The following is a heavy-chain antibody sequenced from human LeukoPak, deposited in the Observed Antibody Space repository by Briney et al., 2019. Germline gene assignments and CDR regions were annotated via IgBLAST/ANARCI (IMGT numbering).Heavy chain of an antibody. V-gene: IGHV3-21*01. CDR3: ARVGYCSSISCYTDDSYYYMDV. CDR2: ISYGSSYI. D-gene: IGHD2-2*02. CDR1: GFTFSAYS. Sequence: GGSLRLSCVASGFTFSAYSMNWVRQAPGKGLEWVSSISYGSSYIYYADSVKGRFTVSRDNAKKSLYLQMNSLRAEDTAVYYCARVGYCSSISCYTDDSYYYMDVWGKGTTVTVSS. J-gene: IGHJ6*03.